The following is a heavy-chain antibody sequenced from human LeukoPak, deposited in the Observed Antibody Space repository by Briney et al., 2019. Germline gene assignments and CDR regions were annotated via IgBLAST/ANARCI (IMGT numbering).Heavy chain of an antibody. CDR1: GGAFSGYF. V-gene: IGHV4-34*01. Sequence: SETLSLTCAVDGGAFSGYFWNYIRQPPGKGLEWIGEIAQSGGTNYNASLKSRVTISLDTTKNQFSLRLTSVTAADTAVYYCARGRYLTGSFYALDIWGQGTMVSVSS. CDR3: ARGRYLTGSFYALDI. J-gene: IGHJ3*02. D-gene: IGHD3-9*01. CDR2: IAQSGGT.